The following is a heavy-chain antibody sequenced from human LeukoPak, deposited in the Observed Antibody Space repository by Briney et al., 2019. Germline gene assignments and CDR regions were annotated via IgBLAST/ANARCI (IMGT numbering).Heavy chain of an antibody. CDR2: INPSGGST. CDR3: ASPKVGVVWIIDY. J-gene: IGHJ4*02. V-gene: IGHV1-46*01. CDR1: GYTFTGYY. D-gene: IGHD2-15*01. Sequence: ASVKVSCKASGYTFTGYYMHWVRQAPGQGLEWMGIINPSGGSTSYAQKFQGRVTMTRDMSTSTVYMELSSLRSEDTAVYYCASPKVGVVWIIDYWGQGTLVTVSS.